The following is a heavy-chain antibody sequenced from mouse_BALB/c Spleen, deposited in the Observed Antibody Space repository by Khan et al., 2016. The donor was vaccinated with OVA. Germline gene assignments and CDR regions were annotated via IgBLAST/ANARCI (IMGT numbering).Heavy chain of an antibody. CDR1: GYSFTGYY. V-gene: IGHV1-26*01. Sequence: VRLQQSGPDLVKPGASVKMSCKASGYSFTGYYMNWVKQSHGKSLECIGRVNPNNGNTNYNQKFRGKAILIVDTSSSTAYMELRSLTSEDSAVYYCARGYNCFAYWGQGTLVTVSA. D-gene: IGHD2-14*01. CDR2: VNPNNGNT. CDR3: ARGYNCFAY. J-gene: IGHJ3*01.